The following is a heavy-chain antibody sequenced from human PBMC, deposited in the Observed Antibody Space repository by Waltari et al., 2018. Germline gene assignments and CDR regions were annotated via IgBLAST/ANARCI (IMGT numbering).Heavy chain of an antibody. Sequence: QVQLVESGGGVVQPGTSLRLSCAASGLTFRNYGMHWVRQAPGKGLEWVAIIWYDGSNKYYSDSVKGRFTISRDNSKNTLYLQMNSLRVKDTAVYYCATSHPTVVPDDWGQGTLVTVSS. CDR2: IWYDGSNK. CDR3: ATSHPTVVPDD. CDR1: GLTFRNYG. D-gene: IGHD2-15*01. V-gene: IGHV3-33*01. J-gene: IGHJ4*02.